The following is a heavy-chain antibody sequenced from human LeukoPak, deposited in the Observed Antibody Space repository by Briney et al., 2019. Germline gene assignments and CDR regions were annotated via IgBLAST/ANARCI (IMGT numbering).Heavy chain of an antibody. CDR3: ARGRYGDYYYYYYMDV. D-gene: IGHD4-17*01. Sequence: ASVKVSCKASGGTFSSYAISWVRQAPGQGLEWMGWMNPNSGNTGYAQKFQGRVTMTRNTSISTAYMELSSLRSEDTAVYYCARGRYGDYYYYYYMDVWGKGTTVTVSS. CDR1: GGTFSSYA. J-gene: IGHJ6*03. V-gene: IGHV1-8*02. CDR2: MNPNSGNT.